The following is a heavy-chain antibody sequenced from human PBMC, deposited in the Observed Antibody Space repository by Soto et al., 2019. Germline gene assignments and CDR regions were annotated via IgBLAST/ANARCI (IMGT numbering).Heavy chain of an antibody. V-gene: IGHV4-59*08. CDR3: ARGMKPPYYYGSGSYFWFDP. Sequence: SETLSLTCTVSGGSISSYYWSWIRQPPGKGLEWIGYIYYSGSTNYNPSLKSRVTISVDTSKNQFSLKLSSVTAADTAVYYCARGMKPPYYYGSGSYFWFDPWGQGTLVTVSS. D-gene: IGHD3-10*01. CDR2: IYYSGST. CDR1: GGSISSYY. J-gene: IGHJ5*02.